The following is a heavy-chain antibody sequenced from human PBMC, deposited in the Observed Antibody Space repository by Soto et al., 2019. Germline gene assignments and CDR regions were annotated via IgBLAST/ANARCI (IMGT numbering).Heavy chain of an antibody. CDR1: GCTFSSYA. D-gene: IGHD3-22*01. CDR3: VEYNYYDSSGYYTDPFDI. CDR2: IIPIFGTA. J-gene: IGHJ3*02. Sequence: SVKGSCKASGCTFSSYAISWVRQAPGQGLEWMGGIIPIFGTANYAQKFQGRVTITADKSTSTAYMELSSLRSEDTAVYYCVEYNYYDSSGYYTDPFDIWGQGKIVTV. V-gene: IGHV1-69*06.